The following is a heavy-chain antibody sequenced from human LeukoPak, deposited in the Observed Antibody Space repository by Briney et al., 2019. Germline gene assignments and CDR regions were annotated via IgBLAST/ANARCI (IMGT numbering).Heavy chain of an antibody. J-gene: IGHJ6*02. CDR3: AREVCFGDKSYGMDV. CDR2: IYYSGST. CDR1: GGSISSGDYY. Sequence: SQTLSLTCTVSGGSISSGDYYWSWIRQPPGKGLEWIGYIYYSGSTYYNPSLKSRVTISVDTSKNQFSLKLSSVTAADTAVYYCAREVCFGDKSYGMDVWGQGTTVTVSS. D-gene: IGHD3-10*01. V-gene: IGHV4-30-4*01.